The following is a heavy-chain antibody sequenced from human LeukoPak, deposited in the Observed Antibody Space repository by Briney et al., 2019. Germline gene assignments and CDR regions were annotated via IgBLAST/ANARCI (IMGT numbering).Heavy chain of an antibody. CDR1: GYIFNSLG. CDR2: ISVYTGNT. CDR3: TRDHSSSCQLFDY. V-gene: IGHV1-18*01. D-gene: IGHD6-13*01. J-gene: IGHJ4*02. Sequence: ASVKVSCKASGYIFNSLGISWVRHAPGQGLEWMGWISVYTGNTNFAQTLQGRVTMTTDTSTTTAYMELRNLRSDDTAVYYCTRDHSSSCQLFDYWGQRTLGTVSS.